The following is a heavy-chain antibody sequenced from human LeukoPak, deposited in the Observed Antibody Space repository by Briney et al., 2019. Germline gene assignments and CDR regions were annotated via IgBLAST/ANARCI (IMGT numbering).Heavy chain of an antibody. J-gene: IGHJ6*04. Sequence: GGSLRLSCAASGFTFSSYWMSWVRQAPGKGLEWVANIKQDGSEKTYVDSVKGRFTIPRDNAKNSLYLQMNSLRAEDTAVYYCARAYCSSTSCYRLYYYYGMDVWGKGTTVTVSS. CDR2: IKQDGSEK. D-gene: IGHD2-2*01. CDR1: GFTFSSYW. V-gene: IGHV3-7*03. CDR3: ARAYCSSTSCYRLYYYYGMDV.